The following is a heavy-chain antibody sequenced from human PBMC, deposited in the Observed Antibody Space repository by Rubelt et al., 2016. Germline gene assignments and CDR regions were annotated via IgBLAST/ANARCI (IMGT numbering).Heavy chain of an antibody. J-gene: IGHJ4*02. CDR3: VKSVLGIGDHFDY. CDR2: IVASGGRT. Sequence: EVQLVESGGGLVQPGGSLRLSCAASGFISSNYAISWVRQAPGKGLEWVSVIVASGGRTYYADSVEGRFTISRDNSKNTLYLQMNHLRAEDTAMYYCVKSVLGIGDHFDYWGQGTPVAVSS. CDR1: GFISSNYA. D-gene: IGHD7-27*01. V-gene: IGHV3-23*04.